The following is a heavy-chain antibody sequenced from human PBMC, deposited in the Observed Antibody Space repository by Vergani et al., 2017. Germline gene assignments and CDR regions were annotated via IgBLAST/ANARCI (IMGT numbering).Heavy chain of an antibody. CDR3: AKDEGRIAAPGG. V-gene: IGHV3-30-3*01. J-gene: IGHJ4*02. CDR1: GFTFSSYG. CDR2: ISNDGSNK. D-gene: IGHD6-13*01. Sequence: QVQLVESGGGVVQPGRSLRLSCAASGFTFSSYGMHWVRQAPGKGLEWVAVISNDGSNKYNADSVKGRFIISRDNSKNTLYLQMNSLRAEDTAVYYCAKDEGRIAAPGGWGQGTLVTVSS.